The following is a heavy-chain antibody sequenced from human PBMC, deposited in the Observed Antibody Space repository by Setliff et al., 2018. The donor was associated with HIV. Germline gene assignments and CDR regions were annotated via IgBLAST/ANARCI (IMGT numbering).Heavy chain of an antibody. Sequence: SETLSLTCTVSGGSISSHYWSWIRQPPGKGLEWIGESDHSGTTNYNPSLKSRVTISVETSKNQFSVRLNSVTAADTAVYYCARGSPEAYQDSGWYNWGQGTLVTVSS. J-gene: IGHJ4*02. D-gene: IGHD6-19*01. CDR2: SDHSGTT. V-gene: IGHV4-59*11. CDR1: GGSISSHY. CDR3: ARGSPEAYQDSGWYN.